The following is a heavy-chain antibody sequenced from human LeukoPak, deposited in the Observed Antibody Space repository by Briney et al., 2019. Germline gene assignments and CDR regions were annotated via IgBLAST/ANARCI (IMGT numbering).Heavy chain of an antibody. CDR1: GGSISSSSYY. Sequence: PSETLSLTCTVSGGSISSSSYYWGWIRQPPGKGLEWIGSIYYSGSTNYNPSLKSRVTISVDTSKNQFSLKLSSVTAADTAVYYCARSGYYYNWFDPWGQGTLVTVSS. J-gene: IGHJ5*02. CDR2: IYYSGST. D-gene: IGHD3-22*01. CDR3: ARSGYYYNWFDP. V-gene: IGHV4-39*07.